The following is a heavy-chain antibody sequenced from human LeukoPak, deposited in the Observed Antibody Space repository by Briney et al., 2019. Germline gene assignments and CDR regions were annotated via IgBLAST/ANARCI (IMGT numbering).Heavy chain of an antibody. CDR2: INPNSGGT. J-gene: IGHJ5*02. CDR3: ARANGWFGELFENWFDP. V-gene: IGHV1-2*02. D-gene: IGHD3-10*01. CDR1: GYTFTAYY. Sequence: GASVKVSCKASGYTFTAYYMHWVRQAPGQGLEWMGWINPNSGGTNYAQKFQGRVTMTRDTSISTAYMELSRLRSDDTAVYYCARANGWFGELFENWFDPWGQGTLVTVSS.